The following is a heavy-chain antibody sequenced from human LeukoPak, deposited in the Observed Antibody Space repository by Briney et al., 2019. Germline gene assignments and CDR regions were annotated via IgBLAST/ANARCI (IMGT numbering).Heavy chain of an antibody. J-gene: IGHJ4*02. CDR2: IYSGGST. CDR1: GFTVSSYY. Sequence: GGSLRLSCAASGFTVSSYYMSWVRQAPGKGLEWVSLIYSGGSTYYADSVKGRFTISRDILKNTLSLQMNSLRAEDTAVYYCARDSYGHYFFDYWGQGNLVTVSS. CDR3: ARDSYGHYFFDY. D-gene: IGHD4-17*01. V-gene: IGHV3-53*01.